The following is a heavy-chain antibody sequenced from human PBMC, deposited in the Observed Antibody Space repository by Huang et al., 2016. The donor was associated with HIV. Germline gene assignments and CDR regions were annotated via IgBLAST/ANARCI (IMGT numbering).Heavy chain of an antibody. J-gene: IGHJ3*01. CDR2: I. Sequence: QVQLVQYGAEVKKPGASVKVSCKASGYTFTDYGISWVRQAPGQGLEWGGWIRKVTMTTDTSTSTAYMELRSLTSDDTAVYYCARDRGRHYYDSTGYRTYDGFDFWGRGTMVSVSS. CDR1: GYTFTDYG. D-gene: IGHD3-22*01. V-gene: IGHV1-18*04. CDR3: ARDRGRHYYDSTGYRTYDGFDF.